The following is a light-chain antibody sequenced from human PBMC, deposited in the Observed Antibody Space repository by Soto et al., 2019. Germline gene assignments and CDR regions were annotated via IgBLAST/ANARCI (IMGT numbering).Light chain of an antibody. Sequence: QSALTQPASVSGSPGQSITISCTGTSSDVGGYNYVSWYQQHPGKAPKLMMYEVSNRPSGVSNRFSGSKSGNTASLTISGLQAEDEADYYCGSYTSSTTSYVFGTGTKLTVL. CDR3: GSYTSSTTSYV. CDR1: SSDVGGYNY. J-gene: IGLJ1*01. V-gene: IGLV2-14*01. CDR2: EVS.